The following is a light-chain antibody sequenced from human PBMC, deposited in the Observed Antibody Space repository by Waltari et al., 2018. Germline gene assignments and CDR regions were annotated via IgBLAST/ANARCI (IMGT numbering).Light chain of an antibody. CDR1: QSVSSN. CDR3: QQYNNWSYT. V-gene: IGKV3-15*01. J-gene: IGKJ2*01. CDR2: GAS. Sequence: EIVMTQSPATLSVSPGERATLSCRASQSVSSNLACDQQKPGQAPRLLIYGASTRATGTPARLSGSGSGTEFTLTISSMQSEDFAVYYCQQYNNWSYTFGQGTKLEIK.